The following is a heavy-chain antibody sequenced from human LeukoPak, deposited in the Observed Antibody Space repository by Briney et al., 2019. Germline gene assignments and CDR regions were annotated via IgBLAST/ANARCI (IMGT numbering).Heavy chain of an antibody. D-gene: IGHD3-10*01. Sequence: ASVKVSCKASGYTFTSYGISWVRQAPGQGLEWMGWISAYNGNTNYAQKLQGRVTMTTDTSTSTAYMELRSLRSEDTAVYYCARTYYYGSGSYNNWFDPWGQGTLSPSPQ. CDR2: ISAYNGNT. V-gene: IGHV1-18*01. J-gene: IGHJ5*02. CDR3: ARTYYYGSGSYNNWFDP. CDR1: GYTFTSYG.